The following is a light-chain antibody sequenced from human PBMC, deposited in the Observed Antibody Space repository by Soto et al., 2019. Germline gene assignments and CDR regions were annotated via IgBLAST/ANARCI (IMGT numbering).Light chain of an antibody. CDR1: QNVSSN. V-gene: IGKV3D-15*01. Sequence: EIVMTQSPATLSVSPGERATLSCRASQNVSSNLAWYQQKPGQAPRLLIYGASSRATGIPDRSSGSGSGTDFTLTISRLEPEDFAVYYCQQYNNWPPITFGQGTRLEIK. J-gene: IGKJ5*01. CDR3: QQYNNWPPIT. CDR2: GAS.